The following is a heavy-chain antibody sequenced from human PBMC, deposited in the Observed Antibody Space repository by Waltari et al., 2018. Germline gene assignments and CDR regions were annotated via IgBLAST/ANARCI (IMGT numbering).Heavy chain of an antibody. CDR1: GGTFSSYA. CDR3: ARGRDGIGGDYYGMDV. Sequence: QVQLVQSGAEVKKPGSSVKVSCKASGGTFSSYAISWVRQAPGQGLEWMGRIIPSFGTANYAQKFQGRVTITADKSTSTAYMELSSLRSEDTAVYYCARGRDGIGGDYYGMDVWGQGTTVTVSS. D-gene: IGHD2-15*01. V-gene: IGHV1-69*08. J-gene: IGHJ6*02. CDR2: IIPSFGTA.